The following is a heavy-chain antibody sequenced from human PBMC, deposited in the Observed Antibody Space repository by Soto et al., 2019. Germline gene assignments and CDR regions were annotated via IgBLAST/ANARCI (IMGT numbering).Heavy chain of an antibody. CDR1: GDSINNYY. V-gene: IGHV4-59*01. CDR3: AKYRRTEAEGFTLDY. CDR2: IYYTVST. D-gene: IGHD6-13*01. Sequence: SETLSLTCTVSGDSINNYYWSWIRQPPGKRLEWIGYIYYTVSTTYNPSLESRVTMSVDTSKNQFSLKLSSVNAADTAVYYCAKYRRTEAEGFTLDYWGRGTLVTVSS. J-gene: IGHJ4*02.